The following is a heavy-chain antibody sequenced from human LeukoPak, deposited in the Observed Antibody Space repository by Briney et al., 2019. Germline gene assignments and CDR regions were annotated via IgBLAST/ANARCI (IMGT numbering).Heavy chain of an antibody. CDR3: ARLGTGGFDY. CDR2: IYYSGST. Sequence: SETLSLTCSVSGGSISPYIWSWIRQPPGKGLEWIGYIYYSGSTNYNPSLKSRVTISVDTSKNQFSLKLSSVTAADTAVYYCARLGTGGFDYWGQGTLVTVSS. D-gene: IGHD2-8*02. CDR1: GGSISPYI. V-gene: IGHV4-59*08. J-gene: IGHJ4*02.